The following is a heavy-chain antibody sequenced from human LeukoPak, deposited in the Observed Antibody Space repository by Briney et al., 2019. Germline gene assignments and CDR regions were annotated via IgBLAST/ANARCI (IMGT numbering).Heavy chain of an antibody. V-gene: IGHV3-21*01. J-gene: IGHJ4*02. CDR2: ISSSSGYI. CDR1: GFTFSRYR. Sequence: GGSLRLSCAASGFTFSRYRMNWVRQAPGKGLEWVSSISSSSGYIDYADSVKGRFTISRDNARNSLYLQMNSLRAEDTAVYYCAREMATYTRGTNDHWGQGTLVTVSS. D-gene: IGHD5-24*01. CDR3: AREMATYTRGTNDH.